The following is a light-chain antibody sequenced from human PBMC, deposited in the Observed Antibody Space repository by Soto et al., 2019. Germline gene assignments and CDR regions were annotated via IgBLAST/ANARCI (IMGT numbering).Light chain of an antibody. CDR3: MQALQTPIT. CDR2: LGS. CDR1: QSLLHSNGYNY. Sequence: DIVMTQSPLSLPVTPGEPASISCRSSQSLLHSNGYNYLDWYLQKPGQSPQLLIYLGSNRASGVPDRFSGSGSGTDFTLKISRVEAVDVGVYYCMQALQTPITFAQGTRLEIK. J-gene: IGKJ5*01. V-gene: IGKV2-28*01.